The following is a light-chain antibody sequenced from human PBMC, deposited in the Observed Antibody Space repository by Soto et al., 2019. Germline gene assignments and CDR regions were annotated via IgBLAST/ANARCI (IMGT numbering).Light chain of an antibody. CDR2: DVS. CDR3: QQYNSYST. CDR1: QSVSNW. V-gene: IGKV1-5*01. Sequence: DIQMTQSPSTLSASVGERVTITCWASQSVSNWLAWYQQKPGKAPKLLIYDVSSLESGVPSRFSGSASGTEFTLTISSLQPDDFATYYCQQYNSYSTFGQGTKVDIK. J-gene: IGKJ1*01.